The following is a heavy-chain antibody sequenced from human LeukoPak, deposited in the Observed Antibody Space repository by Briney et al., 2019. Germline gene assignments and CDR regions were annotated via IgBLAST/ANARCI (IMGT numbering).Heavy chain of an antibody. V-gene: IGHV4-39*02. Sequence: KTSETLSLTCTVSGGSISSSGYYWGWIRQPPGKGLEWVGSVYYTGSTFYNPSLKSRVTTSVVTSKNHFSLNLSSVTAADTAVYYCARHRGRYYDSGSYYYFDYWGQGTLVTVSS. CDR2: VYYTGST. CDR3: ARHRGRYYDSGSYYYFDY. D-gene: IGHD3-10*01. J-gene: IGHJ4*02. CDR1: GGSISSSGYY.